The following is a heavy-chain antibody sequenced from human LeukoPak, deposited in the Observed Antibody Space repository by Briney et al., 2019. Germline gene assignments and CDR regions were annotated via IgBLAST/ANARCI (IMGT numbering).Heavy chain of an antibody. D-gene: IGHD3-22*01. J-gene: IGHJ4*02. CDR3: ARDYYDSSGYWYYFDY. V-gene: IGHV1-69*16. CDR1: GGTFSSYT. CDR2: IIPILGIA. Sequence: ASVKVSCKASGGTFSSYTISWVRQAPGQGLEWMGRIIPILGIANYAQKFQGRVTITTDESTSTAYMELSSLRSEDTAVYYCARDYYDSSGYWYYFDYWGQGTLVTVSS.